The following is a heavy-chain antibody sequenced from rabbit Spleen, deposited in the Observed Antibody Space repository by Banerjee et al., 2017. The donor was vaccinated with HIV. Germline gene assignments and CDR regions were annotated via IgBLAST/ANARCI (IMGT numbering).Heavy chain of an antibody. J-gene: IGHJ4*01. Sequence: EQLEESGGGLVKPEGSLTLTCKASGVSFSDKDVMCWVRQAPGKGLEWIACINIVTGKTVYASWAKGRFIMSRTSSTTVTLQMTSLTAADTATYFCARDAGTGDYIDVYFSLWGQGTLVTVS. CDR1: GVSFSDKDV. D-gene: IGHD8-1*01. CDR3: ARDAGTGDYIDVYFSL. V-gene: IGHV1S45*01. CDR2: INIVTGKT.